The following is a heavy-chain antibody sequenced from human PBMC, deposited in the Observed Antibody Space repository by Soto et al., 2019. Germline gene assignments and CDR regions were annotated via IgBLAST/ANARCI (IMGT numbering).Heavy chain of an antibody. J-gene: IGHJ5*02. V-gene: IGHV3-7*01. CDR2: IKQDGSEK. Sequence: GGSLRLSCAASGFTFSSYWMSWVRQAPGKGLEWVANIKQDGSEKYYVDSVKGRFTISRDNAKNSLYLQMNSLRAEDTAVYYCARGPKDLGYCISTSCYLGGWFDPWGQGTLVTVS. CDR3: ARGPKDLGYCISTSCYLGGWFDP. CDR1: GFTFSSYW. D-gene: IGHD2-2*01.